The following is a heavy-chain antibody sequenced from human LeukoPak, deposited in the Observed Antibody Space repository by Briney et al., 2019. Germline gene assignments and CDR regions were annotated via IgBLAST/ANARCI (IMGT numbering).Heavy chain of an antibody. CDR1: GGSISSSSYY. CDR3: ATLRRDGYNYPRFDY. J-gene: IGHJ4*02. D-gene: IGHD5-24*01. Sequence: PSETLSLTCTVSGGSISSSSYYWGWIHQPPGKGLEWIGSIYYSGSTYYNPSLKSRVTISVDTSKNQFSLKLSSVTAADTAVYYCATLRRDGYNYPRFDYWGQGTLVTVSS. CDR2: IYYSGST. V-gene: IGHV4-39*01.